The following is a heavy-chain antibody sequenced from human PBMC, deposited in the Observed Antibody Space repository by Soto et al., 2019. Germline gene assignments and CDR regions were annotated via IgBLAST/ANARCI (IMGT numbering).Heavy chain of an antibody. CDR3: ARELDPDRGGHLNWFDP. CDR2: IYYSGST. J-gene: IGHJ5*02. Sequence: PSETLSLTCTVSGGSISSGDYYWSWIRQPPGKGLEWIGYIYYSGSTYYNPSLKSRVTISVDTSKNQFSLKLSSVTAADTAVYYCARELDPDRGGHLNWFDPWGQGTLVTVSS. V-gene: IGHV4-30-4*01. D-gene: IGHD3-10*01. CDR1: GGSISSGDYY.